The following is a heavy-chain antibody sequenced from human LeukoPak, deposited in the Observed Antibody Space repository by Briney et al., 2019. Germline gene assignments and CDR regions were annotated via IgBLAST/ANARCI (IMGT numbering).Heavy chain of an antibody. CDR3: ARDTAATALGWFDP. CDR2: IYYSGST. D-gene: IGHD2-15*01. J-gene: IGHJ5*02. Sequence: PSETLSLTCTVSGGSISSGGYYWSWIRQHPGKGLEWIGYIYYSGSTYYNPSLKSRVTISVDTSKNQFSLKLSSVTAADTPVYYCARDTAATALGWFDPWGQGTLVTVSS. V-gene: IGHV4-31*03. CDR1: GGSISSGGYY.